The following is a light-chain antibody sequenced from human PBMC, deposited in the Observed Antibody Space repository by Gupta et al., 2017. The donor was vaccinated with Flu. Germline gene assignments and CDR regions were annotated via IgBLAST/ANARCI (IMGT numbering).Light chain of an antibody. V-gene: IGLV2-23*02. Sequence: QSALTQPASVSGSPGQSITISCTGTSSDVGNYNLVSWYQHHPGKAPKLVIYEVNQRPSGISDRFSGSKSGNTASLTISGVQAEDEADYYCCVSYAGGSFVFGTGTKVT. CDR1: SSDVGNYNL. CDR2: EVN. CDR3: CVSYAGGSFV. J-gene: IGLJ1*01.